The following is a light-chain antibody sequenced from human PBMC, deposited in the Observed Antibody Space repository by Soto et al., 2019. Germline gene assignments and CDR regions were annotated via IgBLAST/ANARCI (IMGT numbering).Light chain of an antibody. J-gene: IGKJ4*02. CDR3: QQRSNWRLT. CDR1: QDVTTN. V-gene: IGKV3D-11*01. Sequence: TQFPGILSASPGEGVTLSCRAAQDVTTNFAWYQQKRGRAPRLLIYGASNRATGIPARFSGSGSGTAFTLTISSLEPEDFAVYYSQQRSNWRLTFGGGTKV. CDR2: GAS.